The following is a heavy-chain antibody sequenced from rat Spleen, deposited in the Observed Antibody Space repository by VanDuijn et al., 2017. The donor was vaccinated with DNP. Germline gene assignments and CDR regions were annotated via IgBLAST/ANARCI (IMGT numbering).Heavy chain of an antibody. D-gene: IGHD1-2*01. CDR3: ARSVYYYGSYIPFDY. CDR2: ISYDGSST. Sequence: EVQLVESGGGLAQPGRSLKLSCAASGFTFSDYNMAWVRQAPKKGLEWVATISYDGSSTYYRDSVKGRFTISRDNAKSTLYLQMDSLRSEDTATYYCARSVYYYGSYIPFDYWGQGVMVTVSS. CDR1: GFTFSDYN. J-gene: IGHJ2*01. V-gene: IGHV5-7*01.